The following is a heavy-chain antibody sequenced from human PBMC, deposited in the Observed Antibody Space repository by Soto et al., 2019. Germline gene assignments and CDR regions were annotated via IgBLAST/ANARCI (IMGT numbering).Heavy chain of an antibody. CDR2: ISSGSNFI. Sequence: GGSLRLSCAASGFTFSSYSMIWVRQAPGKGLEWVSSISSGSNFIHYADSMKGRFTISRDNAMNALFLHMDSLRDEDTAVYYCARYKLRNYLYAMDVWGQGTTVTVYS. V-gene: IGHV3-21*01. J-gene: IGHJ6*02. CDR1: GFTFSSYS. CDR3: ARYKLRNYLYAMDV. D-gene: IGHD1-20*01.